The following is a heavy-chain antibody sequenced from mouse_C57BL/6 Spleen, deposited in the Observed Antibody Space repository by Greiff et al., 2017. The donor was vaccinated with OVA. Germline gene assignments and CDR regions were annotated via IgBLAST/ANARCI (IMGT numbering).Heavy chain of an antibody. CDR2: ISSGSSTI. D-gene: IGHD2-4*01. CDR1: GFTFSDYG. CDR3: ARRYDDDGAWFAY. Sequence: EVQGVESGGGLVKPGGSLKLSCAASGFTFSDYGMHWVRQAPEQGLEWVAYISSGSSTIYYADTVKGRFTISRDNAKNTLFLQMTSLRSEDTAMYYCARRYDDDGAWFAYWGQGTLVTVSA. V-gene: IGHV5-17*01. J-gene: IGHJ3*01.